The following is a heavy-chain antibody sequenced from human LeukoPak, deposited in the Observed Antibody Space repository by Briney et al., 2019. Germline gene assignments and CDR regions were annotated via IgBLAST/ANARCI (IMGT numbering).Heavy chain of an antibody. V-gene: IGHV1-69*04. D-gene: IGHD2-15*01. Sequence: SVKVSCKASGGTFSSYAISWVRQAPGQGLEWMGRIIPILGIANYAQKFQGRVTITADKSTSTAYMELSSLRSEDTAVYYCARFIKVDATLDYWGQGTLVTVSS. J-gene: IGHJ4*02. CDR3: ARFIKVDATLDY. CDR1: GGTFSSYA. CDR2: IIPILGIA.